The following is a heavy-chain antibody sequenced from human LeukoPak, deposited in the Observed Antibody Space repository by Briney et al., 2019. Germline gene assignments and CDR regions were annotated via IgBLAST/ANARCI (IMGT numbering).Heavy chain of an antibody. D-gene: IGHD2-15*01. V-gene: IGHV5-51*01. CDR1: GSTFTTYW. CDR2: IYPCDTNT. CDR3: TRQRDMRTWFDL. Sequence: GESLEISWQGSGSTFTTYWIGGVRQLPGKGVEWMGIIYPCDTNTRYTPSFQGHVTISAYKSISTAYLQWSSLKASDTAMYYCTRQRDMRTWFDLWGQGTLVTVSS. J-gene: IGHJ5*02.